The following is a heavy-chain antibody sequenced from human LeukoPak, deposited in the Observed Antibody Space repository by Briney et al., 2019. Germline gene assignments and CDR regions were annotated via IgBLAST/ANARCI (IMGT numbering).Heavy chain of an antibody. CDR2: ISPGGGPT. D-gene: IGHD5-12*01. CDR3: AKDGAWLRFDD. V-gene: IGHV3-23*01. CDR1: GFPFSSHG. Sequence: PGGSLRLSCAGSGFPFSSHGMNWVRQAPGKGLEWVSGISPGGGPTYYADSVKGRFTISRDDSKNTLYLQVKNLRAEDTAVYYCAKDGAWLRFDDWGQGILVTVSS. J-gene: IGHJ4*02.